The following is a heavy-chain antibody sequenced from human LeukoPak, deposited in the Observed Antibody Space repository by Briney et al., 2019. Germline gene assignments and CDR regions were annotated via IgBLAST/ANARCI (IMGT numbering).Heavy chain of an antibody. V-gene: IGHV4-30-4*08. CDR1: GGSISVGTYD. CDR2: IYYSGST. Sequence: SETLSLTCTVSGGSISVGTYDWSWIRQPPGKGLEWIGYIYYSGSTYYNPSLKSRVSISVDTSKNQFSLKLSSVTAADTAVYYCARRVAARLEDTFDPWGQGTLVTVSS. J-gene: IGHJ5*02. CDR3: ARRVAARLEDTFDP. D-gene: IGHD6-6*01.